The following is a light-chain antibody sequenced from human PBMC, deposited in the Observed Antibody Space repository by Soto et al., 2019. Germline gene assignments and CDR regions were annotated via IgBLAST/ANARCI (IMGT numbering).Light chain of an antibody. CDR3: QQRSNWSWT. V-gene: IGKV3-11*01. Sequence: EIGMTQSPATLSVSPGERATLSCRASQSVSSNLAWYQQRPGQPPRLLIYDASNRATGIPARFSGSGSGTDFTLTISSLEPEDFAVYYCQQRSNWSWTFGQGTKVDIK. CDR1: QSVSSN. CDR2: DAS. J-gene: IGKJ1*01.